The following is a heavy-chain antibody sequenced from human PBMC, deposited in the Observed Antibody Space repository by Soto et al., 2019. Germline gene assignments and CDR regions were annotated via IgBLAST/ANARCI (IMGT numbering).Heavy chain of an antibody. Sequence: EVQLVESGGGLVQPGGSLRLSCAASGFSFSNYAMDWVRQAPGKGLEWVSYISGSSSNIRYADSVKGRFTISGDNAKSSVYLQLNSVRADDTAVYYCARDPSRGSDCARYLDLWGRGTLVTFSS. V-gene: IGHV3-48*01. D-gene: IGHD1-26*01. CDR2: ISGSSSNI. CDR3: ARDPSRGSDCARYLDL. J-gene: IGHJ2*01. CDR1: GFSFSNYA.